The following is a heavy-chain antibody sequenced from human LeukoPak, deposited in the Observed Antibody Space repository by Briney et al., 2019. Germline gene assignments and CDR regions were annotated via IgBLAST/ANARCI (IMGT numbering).Heavy chain of an antibody. J-gene: IGHJ4*02. D-gene: IGHD6-19*01. CDR3: AKAIAVAATTTYFDY. CDR1: GFTFSSYA. CDR2: ISGSGANT. Sequence: PGGSLRLSCAASGFTFSSYAMSWVRQAPGKGLEWVSGISGSGANTYYADSVKGRFTISRDNSENILYLQISSLRVEDTALYYCAKAIAVAATTTYFDYWGQGTLVTVSS. V-gene: IGHV3-23*01.